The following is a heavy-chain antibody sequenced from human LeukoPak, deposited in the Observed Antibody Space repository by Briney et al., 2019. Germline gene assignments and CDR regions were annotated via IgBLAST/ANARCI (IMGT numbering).Heavy chain of an antibody. D-gene: IGHD1-26*01. Sequence: SVKVSCKASGGTFSSYAISWVRQAPGQGLEWMGGIIPIFGTANYAQKFQGRVTITTDESTSTAYMELSSLRSEDTAAYYCAREAPQGSSGSYDYWGQGTLVTVSS. J-gene: IGHJ4*02. CDR2: IIPIFGTA. CDR3: AREAPQGSSGSYDY. CDR1: GGTFSSYA. V-gene: IGHV1-69*05.